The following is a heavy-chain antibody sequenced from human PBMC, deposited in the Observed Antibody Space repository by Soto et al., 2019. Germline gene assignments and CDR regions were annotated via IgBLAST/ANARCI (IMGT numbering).Heavy chain of an antibody. CDR1: GFTFSSYG. CDR2: ISYDGRDK. D-gene: IGHD6-13*01. J-gene: IGHJ4*02. CDR3: AKDRDIAAADYYFDY. V-gene: IGHV3-30*18. Sequence: QVQLVESGGGVVQPGRSLRLSCAASGFTFSSYGMHWVRQAPGKGLEWVAVISYDGRDKYHADSVKGRFTVSRDNSKNTRYLQMNSLRVEDTAVYYCAKDRDIAAADYYFDYWGQGTLVTVSS.